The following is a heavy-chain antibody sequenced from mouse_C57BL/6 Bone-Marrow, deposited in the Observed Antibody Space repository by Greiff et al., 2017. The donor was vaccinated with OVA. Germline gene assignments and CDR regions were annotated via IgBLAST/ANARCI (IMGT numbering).Heavy chain of an antibody. V-gene: IGHV1-50*01. CDR3: ARLGLYDGYYPWYFDV. CDR2: IDPSDSYT. J-gene: IGHJ1*03. CDR1: GYTFTSYW. D-gene: IGHD2-3*01. Sequence: VQLQQPGAELVKPGASVKLSCKASGYTFTSYWMQWVKQRPGQGLEWIGEIDPSDSYTNYNQKFKGKATLTVDTSSSTAYMQLSSLTSEDSAVYYCARLGLYDGYYPWYFDVWGTGTTVTVSS.